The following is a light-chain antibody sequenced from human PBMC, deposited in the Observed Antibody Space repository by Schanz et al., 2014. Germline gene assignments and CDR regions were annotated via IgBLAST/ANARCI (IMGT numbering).Light chain of an antibody. J-gene: IGLJ3*02. CDR3: AAWDDSLKGRNWV. V-gene: IGLV1-40*01. CDR1: SSNIGAGYD. CDR2: GNS. Sequence: QSVLTQPPSVSGAPGQRVTISCTGGSSNIGAGYDVHWYQQLPGTAPKLLIYGNSNRPSGVPDRFSGSKSGTSASLAITGLQSEEEADYYCAAWDDSLKGRNWVFGGGTKLTVL.